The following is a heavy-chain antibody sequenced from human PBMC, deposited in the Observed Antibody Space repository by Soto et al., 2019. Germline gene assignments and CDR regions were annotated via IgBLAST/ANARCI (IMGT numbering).Heavy chain of an antibody. J-gene: IGHJ4*02. D-gene: IGHD3-22*01. Sequence: QLQLQESGPGLVKPSETLSLTCSVSGGSIRSNIYYWGWIHQPPGKGLEWIATVHYSGSTYYTPSLKTRVTISADTSKNQSSLRLNSLTAADTAVYYCARQHYYDSSGYYTWNWGQGTLVTVSS. CDR3: ARQHYYDSSGYYTWN. V-gene: IGHV4-39*01. CDR1: GGSIRSNIYY. CDR2: VHYSGST.